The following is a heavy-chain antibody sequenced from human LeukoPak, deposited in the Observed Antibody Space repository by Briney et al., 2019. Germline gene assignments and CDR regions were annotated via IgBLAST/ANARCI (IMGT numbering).Heavy chain of an antibody. V-gene: IGHV1-2*02. D-gene: IGHD2-8*01. CDR3: ARGPNHYYYMDF. CDR1: GYSFTGYY. CDR2: INPDGDVT. J-gene: IGHJ6*03. Sequence: ASVKVSCKASGYSFTGYYIHWVRQAPGQGLEWMGWINPDGDVTKSAQKFQGRVTMTTDKSINTVFMELSGLTSDDTALYYCARGPNHYYYMDFWGKGTTVSVPS.